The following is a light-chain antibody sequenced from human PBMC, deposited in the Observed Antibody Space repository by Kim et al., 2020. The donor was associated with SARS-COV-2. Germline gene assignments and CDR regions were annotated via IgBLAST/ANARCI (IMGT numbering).Light chain of an antibody. CDR2: SDY. V-gene: IGLV1-44*01. CDR3: AVWDESLRGRL. CDR1: SSNIGSIT. Sequence: QSALTQPPSASGTPGQRVTISCSGSSSNIGSITVNWYQQLPGTAPKLLIYSDYQRASGVPDRFSGSRSGTSASLAISGLLSEDEADYYCAVWDESLRGRLFGTGTKVTVL. J-gene: IGLJ1*01.